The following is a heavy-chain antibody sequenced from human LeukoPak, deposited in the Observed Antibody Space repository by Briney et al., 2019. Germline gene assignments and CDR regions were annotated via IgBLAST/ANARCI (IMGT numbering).Heavy chain of an antibody. CDR2: INYSGST. J-gene: IGHJ5*02. D-gene: IGHD3-22*01. V-gene: IGHV4-39*01. CDR3: ARQYYYDSSGPGGFDP. CDR1: GGSISTSSYY. Sequence: PSETLSLTCTVSGGSISTSSYYWGWIRQPPGKGLEWIGSINYSGSTYYNPSLKSRVTISVDTSKNQFSLQLSSGTAADTAVYYCARQYYYDSSGPGGFDPWGQGTLVTVSS.